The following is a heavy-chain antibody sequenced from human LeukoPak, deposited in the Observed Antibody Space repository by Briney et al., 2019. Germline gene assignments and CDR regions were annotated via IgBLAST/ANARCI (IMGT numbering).Heavy chain of an antibody. CDR3: ARGAWYCSSTSCSEPHAFDI. D-gene: IGHD2-2*01. V-gene: IGHV3-21*01. CDR2: ISSSSSYI. Sequence: GGSLRLSCAASGFTFSSYSMNWVCQAPGKGLEWVSSISSSSSYIYYADSVKGRFTISRDNAKNSLYLQMNSLRAEDTAVYYCARGAWYCSSTSCSEPHAFDIWGQGTMVTVSS. J-gene: IGHJ3*02. CDR1: GFTFSSYS.